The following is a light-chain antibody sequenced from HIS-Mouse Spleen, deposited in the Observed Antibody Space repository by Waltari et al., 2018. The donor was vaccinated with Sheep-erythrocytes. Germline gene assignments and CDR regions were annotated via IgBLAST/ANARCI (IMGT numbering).Light chain of an antibody. CDR2: EVS. Sequence: QSALTQPPSASGSPGQSVTISCTGPSSDVGGSNYVSWYHQHPGKAPKLMIYEVSKRPSGVPDRFSGSKSGNTASLTVSGLQAEDEADYYCSSYAGSNNWVFGGGTKLTVL. V-gene: IGLV2-8*01. J-gene: IGLJ3*02. CDR3: SSYAGSNNWV. CDR1: SSDVGGSNY.